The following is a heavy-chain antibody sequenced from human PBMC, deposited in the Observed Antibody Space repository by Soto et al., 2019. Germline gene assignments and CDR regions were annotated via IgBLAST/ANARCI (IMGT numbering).Heavy chain of an antibody. D-gene: IGHD2-15*01. V-gene: IGHV3-48*02. CDR2: ISSSSGTI. CDR3: ARDGVVVVAATDAFDI. CDR1: GFTFSSYS. Sequence: PGGSLRLSCAASGFTFSSYSMNWVRQAPGKGLEWVSYISSSSGTIYYADSVKGRFTISRDNAKNSLYLQMNSLRDEDTAVYYCARDGVVVVAATDAFDIWGQGTMVTVSS. J-gene: IGHJ3*02.